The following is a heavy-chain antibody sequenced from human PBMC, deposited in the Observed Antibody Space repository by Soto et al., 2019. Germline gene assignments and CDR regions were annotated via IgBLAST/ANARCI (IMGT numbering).Heavy chain of an antibody. J-gene: IGHJ4*02. Sequence: GGSLRLSCAASGFTVIRNYMSWVRQAPGKGLEWVSSISDSGGTSYYADSVKGRFTISRDNSKNTLYLQMNSLRAEDTAIYYCAKRPRALLTFDYWGQGTLVTVSS. CDR1: GFTVIRNY. CDR2: ISDSGGTS. D-gene: IGHD1-26*01. V-gene: IGHV3-23*01. CDR3: AKRPRALLTFDY.